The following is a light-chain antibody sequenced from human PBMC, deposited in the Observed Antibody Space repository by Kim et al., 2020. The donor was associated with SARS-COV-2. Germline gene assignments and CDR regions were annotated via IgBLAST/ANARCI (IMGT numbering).Light chain of an antibody. CDR1: NIGSKS. CDR2: YDS. Sequence: VAPGKTARSTCGGNNIGSKSVHWYQQKPGQAPVLVIYYDSDRPSGIPERFSGSNSGNTATLTISRVEAGDEADYYCQVWDSSSDRVFGGGTQLTVL. CDR3: QVWDSSSDRV. J-gene: IGLJ3*02. V-gene: IGLV3-21*04.